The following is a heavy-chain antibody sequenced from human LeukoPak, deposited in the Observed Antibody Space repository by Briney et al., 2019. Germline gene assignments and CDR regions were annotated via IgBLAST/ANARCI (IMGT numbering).Heavy chain of an antibody. D-gene: IGHD1-26*01. Sequence: GGSLRLSCVASGVTFSNYCMHWVRQAPGRGLEWVAVIWYDGSNKYYADSVKGRFPITRDKSKNTLYLQMNSLRTEDTAVYYCPKDQRDIVVATLPDYWGQGNLVTVSS. CDR2: IWYDGSNK. V-gene: IGHV3-33*03. CDR3: PKDQRDIVVATLPDY. CDR1: GVTFSNYC. J-gene: IGHJ4*02.